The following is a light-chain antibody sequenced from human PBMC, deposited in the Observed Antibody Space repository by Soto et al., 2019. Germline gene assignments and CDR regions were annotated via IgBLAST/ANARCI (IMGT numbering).Light chain of an antibody. V-gene: IGLV2-14*01. CDR2: EVR. Sequence: QSALTQPASVSGSPGQSITISCTGTSSDVGNYNYVSWYQQHPGKAPKLMVYEVRNRPSGVSNRFSGSKSGSTASLTISGLQAEDEADYYCSSYSSSATNYVFGSGTKLTVL. J-gene: IGLJ1*01. CDR3: SSYSSSATNYV. CDR1: SSDVGNYNY.